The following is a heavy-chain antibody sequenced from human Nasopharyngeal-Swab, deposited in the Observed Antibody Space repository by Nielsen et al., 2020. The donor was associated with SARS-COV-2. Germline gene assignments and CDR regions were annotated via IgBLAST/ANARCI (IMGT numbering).Heavy chain of an antibody. Sequence: GESLKISCAASGFTFRSYAMSWVRQAPGKGLEWVANIKQDGSEKYYVDSVKGRFTISRDNAKNSLHLQMNSLRAEDTAVYYCARDGDGYNTHWGQGTLVTVSS. V-gene: IGHV3-7*01. CDR2: IKQDGSEK. CDR1: GFTFRSYA. J-gene: IGHJ4*02. D-gene: IGHD5-24*01. CDR3: ARDGDGYNTH.